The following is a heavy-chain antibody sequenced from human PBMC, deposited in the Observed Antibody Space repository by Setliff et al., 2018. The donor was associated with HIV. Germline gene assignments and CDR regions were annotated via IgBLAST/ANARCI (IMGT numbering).Heavy chain of an antibody. J-gene: IGHJ3*02. CDR3: AREDIAVASAFDI. CDR2: VFYTGFA. CDR1: GDSIRGYY. D-gene: IGHD6-19*01. V-gene: IGHV4-59*12. Sequence: PSETLSLTCTVSGDSIRGYYWSWIRQPPGKGLEWMGYVFYTGFAAYNPSLKSRVTISVDTSKNQFSLKLSSVTAADTAVYYCAREDIAVASAFDIWGQGTMVTVSS.